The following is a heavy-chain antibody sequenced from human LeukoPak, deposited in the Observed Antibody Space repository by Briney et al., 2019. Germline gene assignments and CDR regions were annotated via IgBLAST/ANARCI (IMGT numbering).Heavy chain of an antibody. V-gene: IGHV3-7*03. D-gene: IGHD3-22*01. J-gene: IGHJ6*02. CDR1: GFTFSSYW. CDR2: IKQDGGEK. Sequence: GRSLRLSCAASGFTFSSYWMSWVRQAPGKGLEWVANIKQDGGEKYYVDSVKGRFTISRDNAKNSLYLQMNSLRAEDTAVYYCARDRDDSSGYYSIIPQYYYYYYGMDVWGQGTTVTVSS. CDR3: ARDRDDSSGYYSIIPQYYYYYYGMDV.